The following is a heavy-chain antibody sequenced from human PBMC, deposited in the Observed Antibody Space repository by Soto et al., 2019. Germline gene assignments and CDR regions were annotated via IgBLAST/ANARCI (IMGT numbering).Heavy chain of an antibody. V-gene: IGHV4-59*01. J-gene: IGHJ5*02. Sequence: QVQLQESGPGLVKPSETLSLTCTVSGGSISSYYWSWIRQPPGKGLEWIGYIHYSGSTNYNPSLKSRVTISVDTSKNQFSLKLNAVTAAATAVYYCARPHGGSSGWDNWFDPWGQGTLVTVSS. D-gene: IGHD6-25*01. CDR2: IHYSGST. CDR1: GGSISSYY. CDR3: ARPHGGSSGWDNWFDP.